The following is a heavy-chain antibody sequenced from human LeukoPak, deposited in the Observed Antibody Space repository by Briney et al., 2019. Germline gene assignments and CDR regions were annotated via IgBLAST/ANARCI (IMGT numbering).Heavy chain of an antibody. V-gene: IGHV3-21*01. CDR3: ARDRGSGWHTFDY. D-gene: IGHD6-19*01. Sequence: PGGSLRLSCAASGFTFSNYAMSWVRQAPGKGLEWVSSISSSSSYMFYGDSVRGRFTISRDNAENSLYLQMNSLRDEDTAVYYCARDRGSGWHTFDYWGQGALVTVSS. CDR1: GFTFSNYA. J-gene: IGHJ4*02. CDR2: ISSSSSYM.